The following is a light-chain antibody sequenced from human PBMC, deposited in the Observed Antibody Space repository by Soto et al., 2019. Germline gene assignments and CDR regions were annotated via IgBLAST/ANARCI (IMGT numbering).Light chain of an antibody. J-gene: IGKJ1*01. CDR2: KAS. Sequence: IQITQSPFPLSASEGDRVTSTCRSIQSISSWLAWYQQKPGKAPKLLIYKASSLESGVPSRFSGSGSGTEFTLTISSLQPDDFATYYCQQYNSYSWMFGQGTKV. V-gene: IGKV1-5*03. CDR3: QQYNSYSWM. CDR1: QSISSW.